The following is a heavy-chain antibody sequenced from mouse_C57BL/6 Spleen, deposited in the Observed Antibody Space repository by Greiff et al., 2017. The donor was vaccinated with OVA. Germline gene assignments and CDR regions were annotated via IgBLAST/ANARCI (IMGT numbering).Heavy chain of an antibody. CDR2: INPSNGGT. J-gene: IGHJ4*01. D-gene: IGHD1-1*01. CDR1: GYTFTSYW. V-gene: IGHV1-53*01. Sequence: QVQLQQPGPELVKPGASVKLSCKASGYTFTSYWMHWVKQRPGQGLEWIGNINPSNGGTNYNEKFKSKATLTVANSSHTASMQLSSLSAEDSEVYCCAAHYYGSRAMDYWGQGTSVTVSS. CDR3: AAHYYGSRAMDY.